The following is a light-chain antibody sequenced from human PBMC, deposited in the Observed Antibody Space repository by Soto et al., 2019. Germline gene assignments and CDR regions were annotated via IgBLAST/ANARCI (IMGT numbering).Light chain of an antibody. V-gene: IGKV3-11*01. Sequence: EIVLTQSPATLFLSPGERATLSCRASQSVNIYLAWYQQKPGQAPRLLIYDASNRATGIPARFSGSGSGTDFTLTISSLEPEDFAVYYCQRRSGFTFGPGTKVDIK. CDR1: QSVNIY. J-gene: IGKJ3*01. CDR3: QRRSGFT. CDR2: DAS.